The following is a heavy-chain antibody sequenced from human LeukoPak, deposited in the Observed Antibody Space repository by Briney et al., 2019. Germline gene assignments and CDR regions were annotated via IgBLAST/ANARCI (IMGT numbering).Heavy chain of an antibody. J-gene: IGHJ4*02. Sequence: WETLSLTCTVSGGSISSSSYYWGWIRQPPGKGLEWIGSIYFSGSPYYRPSIKSRVTLSIDTSKNQFSLRLSSVTAADTAVYYCARRPTTSIVGATTNYFDRWGQGTLVTVSS. D-gene: IGHD1-26*01. CDR3: ARRPTTSIVGATTNYFDR. CDR1: GGSISSSSYY. CDR2: IYFSGSP. V-gene: IGHV4-39*01.